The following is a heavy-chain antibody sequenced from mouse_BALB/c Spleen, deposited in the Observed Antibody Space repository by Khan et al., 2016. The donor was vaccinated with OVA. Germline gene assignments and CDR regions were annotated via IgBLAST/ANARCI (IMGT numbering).Heavy chain of an antibody. D-gene: IGHD1-3*01. CDR3: ARLVDI. Sequence: QVQLKQSGPGLVAPSQSLSITCTVSGFSLTSYGVQWVRQPPGKGLEWLGVIWAGGSTKYNSALMSRLSISKANSNNQVFLKMNSLQTDDTSRYYCARLVDIWGQGTTLTVSS. CDR2: IWAGGST. J-gene: IGHJ2*01. CDR1: GFSLTSYG. V-gene: IGHV2-9*02.